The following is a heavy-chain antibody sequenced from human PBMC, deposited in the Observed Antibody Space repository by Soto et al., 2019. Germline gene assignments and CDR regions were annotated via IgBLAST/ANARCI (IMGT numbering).Heavy chain of an antibody. D-gene: IGHD6-13*01. CDR3: VKRWGASIAAAGPPFEY. CDR2: ISSNGGST. V-gene: IGHV3-64D*08. J-gene: IGHJ4*02. CDR1: GFTFSSYA. Sequence: GGSLRLSCSASGFTFSSYAMHWVRQAPGKGLEYVSAISSNGGSTYYADSVKGRFTISRDNSKNTLYLQMSSLRAEDTAVYYCVKRWGASIAAAGPPFEYWGQGTLVTVSS.